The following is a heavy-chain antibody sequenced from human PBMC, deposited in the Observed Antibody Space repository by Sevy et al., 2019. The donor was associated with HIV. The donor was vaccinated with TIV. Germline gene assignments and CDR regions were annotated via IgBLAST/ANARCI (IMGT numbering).Heavy chain of an antibody. CDR3: TRWKAAQSIFDY. D-gene: IGHD6-13*01. CDR2: LKSDVYGGTV. CDR1: GFTFGDYC. Sequence: GGSLRLSCTASGFTFGDYCMSWVRQAPGKGLEWVAFLKSDVYGGTVANAASVRGRFVISRDDSKTIAYLQMNDLKTEDTSVYYCTRWKAAQSIFDYWGQGALVTVSS. V-gene: IGHV3-49*04. J-gene: IGHJ4*02.